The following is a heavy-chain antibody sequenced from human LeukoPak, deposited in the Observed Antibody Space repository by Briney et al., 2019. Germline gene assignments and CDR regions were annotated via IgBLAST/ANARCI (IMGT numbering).Heavy chain of an antibody. D-gene: IGHD3-22*01. V-gene: IGHV3-23*01. CDR3: AKDSYDSSGYYTIDY. CDR2: MSGYGGST. Sequence: PGGSLRLSCAASGFTFGTYVMSWVRQAPGEGLEWVSGMSGYGGSTYYADSVKGRFTISRDNSKNTLYLQMNSLGAEDTAIYYCAKDSYDSSGYYTIDYWGQGTLVTVSS. CDR1: GFTFGTYV. J-gene: IGHJ4*02.